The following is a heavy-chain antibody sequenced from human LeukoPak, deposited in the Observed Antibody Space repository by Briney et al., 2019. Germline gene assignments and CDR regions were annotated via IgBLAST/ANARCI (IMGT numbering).Heavy chain of an antibody. CDR1: GGSFSGYY. CDR3: PYSSSSSGYYYYMDV. D-gene: IGHD6-6*01. CDR2: INHSGST. V-gene: IGHV4-34*01. Sequence: SETLSLTCAVYGGSFSGYYWSWIRQPPGKGLGWIGEINHSGSTNYNPSLKSRVTISVDTSKNQFSLKLSSVTAADTAVYYCPYSSSSSGYYYYMDVWGKGTTVTVSS. J-gene: IGHJ6*03.